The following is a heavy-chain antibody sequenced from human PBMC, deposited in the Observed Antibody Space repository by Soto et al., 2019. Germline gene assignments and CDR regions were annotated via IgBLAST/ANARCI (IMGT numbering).Heavy chain of an antibody. CDR2: ISYDGSNY. D-gene: IGHD3-22*01. V-gene: IGHV3-30-3*01. Sequence: QVQLVESGGGVVQPGRSLRLSCAASGFTFSTFLMHGVRQAPGKGLGWVAVISYDGSNYYYADSVKGRFTISRDNSKNTLYLQMNSLRAEDTAVYYCARGYYYDSSGPPGGYWGQGTLVTVSS. CDR3: ARGYYYDSSGPPGGY. J-gene: IGHJ4*02. CDR1: GFTFSTFL.